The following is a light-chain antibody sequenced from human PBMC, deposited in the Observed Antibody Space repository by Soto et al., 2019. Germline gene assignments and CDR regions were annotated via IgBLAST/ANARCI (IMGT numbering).Light chain of an antibody. CDR2: NNN. J-gene: IGLJ2*01. V-gene: IGLV1-44*01. Sequence: QSVLTQPPSASGTPGQRVTISCSGSSSNIGGNTVNWYQQFPGTAPKLLVYNNNQRPSGVPARFSGSKSGTSASLAISELQSEDEADYYCAAWDDSLNGHVVFGGGTKLTVL. CDR3: AAWDDSLNGHVV. CDR1: SSNIGGNT.